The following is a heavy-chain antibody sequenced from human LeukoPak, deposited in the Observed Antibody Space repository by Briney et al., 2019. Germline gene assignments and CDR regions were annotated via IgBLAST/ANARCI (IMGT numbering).Heavy chain of an antibody. CDR1: GFTFSSYE. CDR3: ARVSGDSSGYFDY. J-gene: IGHJ4*02. CDR2: ISSSGSTI. V-gene: IGHV3-48*03. D-gene: IGHD3-22*01. Sequence: GGSLRLSCAVSGFTFSSYEMNWVRQAPGKGLEWVSYISSSGSTISYADSVKGRFTISRDSAKNSLYLQMNSLRAEDTAVYYCARVSGDSSGYFDYWGQGTLVTVSS.